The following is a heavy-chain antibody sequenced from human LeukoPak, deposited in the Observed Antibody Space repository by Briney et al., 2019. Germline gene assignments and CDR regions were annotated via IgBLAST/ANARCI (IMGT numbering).Heavy chain of an antibody. V-gene: IGHV3-7*01. CDR2: IKQDGSEK. Sequence: GGSLRLSCAASGFTFSSYWMSWVRQAPGKGLEWVANIKQDGSEKYYVDSVKGRFTISRDNAKNSLYLQMNSLRAEDTAVYYCAKDDRWLQFCCWGQGTLVTVSA. CDR1: GFTFSSYW. J-gene: IGHJ4*02. D-gene: IGHD5-24*01. CDR3: AKDDRWLQFCC.